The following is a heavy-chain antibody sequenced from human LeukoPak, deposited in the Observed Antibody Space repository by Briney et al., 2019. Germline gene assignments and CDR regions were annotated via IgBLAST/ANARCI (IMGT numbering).Heavy chain of an antibody. CDR3: AKVGSIAAAALDY. Sequence: GGSLRLSCAASGFTFSSYGTHWVRQAPGKGLEWVAVISYDGSNKYYADSVKGRFTISRDNSKNTLYLQMNSLRAEDTAVYYCAKVGSIAAAALDYWGQGTLVTVSS. CDR1: GFTFSSYG. CDR2: ISYDGSNK. V-gene: IGHV3-30*18. J-gene: IGHJ4*02. D-gene: IGHD6-13*01.